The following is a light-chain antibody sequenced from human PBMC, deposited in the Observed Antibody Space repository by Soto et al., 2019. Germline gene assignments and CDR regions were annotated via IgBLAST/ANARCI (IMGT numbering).Light chain of an antibody. J-gene: IGKJ2*01. V-gene: IGKV3-11*01. Sequence: EIVLTQSPGTLSLSPGERATLTCRASQSVGSNLAWYLQKPGQAPRLLIYDAFNRATGIPDRFSGSGSGTDFTLIISSPEPEDFAVYYCQQRGDWPRTFGQGTKVDI. CDR3: QQRGDWPRT. CDR2: DAF. CDR1: QSVGSN.